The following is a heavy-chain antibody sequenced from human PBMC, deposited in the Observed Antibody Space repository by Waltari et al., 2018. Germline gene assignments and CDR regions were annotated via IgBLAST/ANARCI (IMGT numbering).Heavy chain of an antibody. CDR3: ATYIGASLGTAAFDV. CDR2: MSYSGAA. CDR1: GVSITSSRHS. J-gene: IGHJ3*01. Sequence: QLQLQESGPGLVTPSETLSLTCRVPGVSITSSRHSWGWIRQPPGQGLKWIATMSYSGAAYSSPSLKSRVTVSRDTSKNQLSLKLDSVSAADTALYYCATYIGASLGTAAFDVWGQGTMVTVSS. D-gene: IGHD5-12*01. V-gene: IGHV4-39*01.